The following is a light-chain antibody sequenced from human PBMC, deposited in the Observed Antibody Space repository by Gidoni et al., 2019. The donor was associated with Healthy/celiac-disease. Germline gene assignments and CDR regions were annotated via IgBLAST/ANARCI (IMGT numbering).Light chain of an antibody. J-gene: IGKJ4*01. Sequence: DIVMTPSPDSLAVSLGERATINCKSSQSVLYSSNNKNYLAWYQQKPGQPPKLLIYWASTRESGVPDRFSGSGSGTDFTLTISSLQAEDVAVYYCQQYYSIPLTFXGXTKVXIK. CDR3: QQYYSIPLT. V-gene: IGKV4-1*01. CDR2: WAS. CDR1: QSVLYSSNNKNY.